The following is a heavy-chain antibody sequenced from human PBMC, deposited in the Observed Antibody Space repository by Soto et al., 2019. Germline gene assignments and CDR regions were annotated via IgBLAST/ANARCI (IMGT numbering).Heavy chain of an antibody. V-gene: IGHV1-69*13. CDR1: GGTFSSYA. CDR2: IIPIFGTA. J-gene: IGHJ5*02. CDR3: ARDKGRYYYDSSGYEPNWFDP. D-gene: IGHD3-22*01. Sequence: SVKVSCKASGGTFSSYAISWVRQAPGQGLEWMGGIIPIFGTANYAQKFQGRVTITADESTSTAYMELSSLRSEDTAVYYCARDKGRYYYDSSGYEPNWFDPWGQGTLVTVSS.